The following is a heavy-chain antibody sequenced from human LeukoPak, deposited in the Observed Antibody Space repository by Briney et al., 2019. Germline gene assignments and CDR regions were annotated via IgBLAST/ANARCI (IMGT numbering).Heavy chain of an antibody. Sequence: PGGSLRLSCAASGFTFSSYAMHWVRQAPGKGLEWVAVISYDGSNKYYADSVKGRFTISRDNSKNTLYLQMNSLRAEDTAVYYCARILYISGWSIDYWGQGALVTVSS. V-gene: IGHV3-30-3*01. J-gene: IGHJ4*02. CDR1: GFTFSSYA. D-gene: IGHD6-19*01. CDR3: ARILYISGWSIDY. CDR2: ISYDGSNK.